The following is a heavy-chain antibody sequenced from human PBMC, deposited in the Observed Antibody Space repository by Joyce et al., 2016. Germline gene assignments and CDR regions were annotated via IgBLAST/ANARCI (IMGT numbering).Heavy chain of an antibody. V-gene: IGHV5-51*01. J-gene: IGHJ3*02. CDR2: IYPGDSDT. CDR1: GYSYTGYW. CDR3: ARATIAPRTRAFDI. D-gene: IGHD6-6*01. Sequence: EVQLVQSGAEVKKPGESLKISCKGSGYSYTGYWIAWVRQMPGKGLECMGIIYPGDSDTTYSPSFQGQVTISADKSISTAYLQWSTLKASDTAIYYCARATIAPRTRAFDIWGQGTMVTVSS.